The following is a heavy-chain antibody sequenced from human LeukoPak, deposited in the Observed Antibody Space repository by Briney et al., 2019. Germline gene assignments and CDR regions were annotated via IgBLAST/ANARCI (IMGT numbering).Heavy chain of an antibody. D-gene: IGHD2-2*01. CDR3: ARANALYCSSTSCLFDY. J-gene: IGHJ4*02. Sequence: GASVKVSCKASGHTFTDYYIHWVRQAPGQGLEWMAWISPNSGGTYYAQNFHDRITLTRDTSISTAYMELSRLRSDDTAIYYCARANALYCSSTSCLFDYWGQGTLVTVSS. CDR1: GHTFTDYY. CDR2: ISPNSGGT. V-gene: IGHV1-2*02.